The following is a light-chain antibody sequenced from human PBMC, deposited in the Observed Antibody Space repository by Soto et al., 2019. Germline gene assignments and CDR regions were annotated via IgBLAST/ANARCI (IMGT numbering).Light chain of an antibody. CDR1: SADVGSYNL. CDR3: CSYAGSSTHVV. V-gene: IGLV2-23*02. CDR2: EVS. J-gene: IGLJ2*01. Sequence: QSALTQPASVSGSPGQSITISCTGTSADVGSYNLVSWYQQHPGKAPKLMIYEVSKRPSGVSNRFSGSKSGNTASLTISGLQAEDEADYSCCSYAGSSTHVVFGGGTKLIVL.